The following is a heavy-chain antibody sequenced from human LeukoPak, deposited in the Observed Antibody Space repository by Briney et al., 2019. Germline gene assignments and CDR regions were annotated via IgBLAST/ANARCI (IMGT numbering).Heavy chain of an antibody. CDR3: ARARGHYYYYMDV. Sequence: GGSLRLSCAASGFTVSSNYMSWVRQAPGKGLEWVSVIYSGGSTYYADSVKGRFTISRDNSKNTLYLQMNSLRAEDTAVYYCARARGHYYYYMDVWGKGTTVTVSS. CDR2: IYSGGST. V-gene: IGHV3-53*01. CDR1: GFTVSSNY. J-gene: IGHJ6*03. D-gene: IGHD3-10*01.